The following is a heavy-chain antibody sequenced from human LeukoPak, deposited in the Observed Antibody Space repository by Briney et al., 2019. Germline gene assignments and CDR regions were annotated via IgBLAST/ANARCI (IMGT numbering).Heavy chain of an antibody. CDR1: GFTFTNYY. Sequence: ASVKVSCKTSGFTFTNYYIHWARQAPGQGLEWMGWINPNSGGTNYAQKFQGRVTMTRDTSISTAYMELSRLRSDDTAVYYCAKQGVVVVVAATPTWFDPWGQGTLVTVSS. V-gene: IGHV1-2*02. J-gene: IGHJ5*02. D-gene: IGHD2-15*01. CDR2: INPNSGGT. CDR3: AKQGVVVVVAATPTWFDP.